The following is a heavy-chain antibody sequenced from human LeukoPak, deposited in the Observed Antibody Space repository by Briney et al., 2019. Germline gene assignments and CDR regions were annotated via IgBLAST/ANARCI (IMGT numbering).Heavy chain of an antibody. J-gene: IGHJ5*02. Sequence: GGSLRLSCAASGFTFSDHYMSWVRQAPGKGLEWVSAISGSGGSTYYADSVKGRFTISRDNSKNTLYLQMNSLRAEDTAVYYCAKDPNYDFWSGPYNWFDPWGQGTLVTVSS. CDR1: GFTFSDHY. CDR3: AKDPNYDFWSGPYNWFDP. D-gene: IGHD3-3*01. V-gene: IGHV3-23*01. CDR2: ISGSGGST.